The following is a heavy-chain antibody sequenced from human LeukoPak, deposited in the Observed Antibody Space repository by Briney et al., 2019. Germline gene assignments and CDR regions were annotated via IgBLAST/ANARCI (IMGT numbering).Heavy chain of an antibody. CDR3: ASDGYYYDSSGYYSFQH. CDR2: IYTSGGT. V-gene: IGHV4-4*07. CDR1: GGSMSSYY. J-gene: IGHJ1*01. D-gene: IGHD3-22*01. Sequence: SESLSLTCTVSGGSMSSYYRRWVRQPAGEGRGWVGRIYTSGGTNNNPSLNSRVTMSVATSKNQFSLKLSSVTAADTAVYYCASDGYYYDSSGYYSFQHWGQGTLVTVSS.